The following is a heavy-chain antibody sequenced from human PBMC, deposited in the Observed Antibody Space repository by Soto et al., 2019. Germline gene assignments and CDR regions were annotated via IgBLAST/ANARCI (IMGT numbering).Heavy chain of an antibody. D-gene: IGHD6-19*01. CDR1: GFTFSGSA. Sequence: EVQLVESGGGLVQPGGSLKLSCAASGFTFSGSAMHWVRQASGKGLEWVGRIRSKANSYATAYAASVKGRFTISRDDSKRTAYLQMNSLKTEDTAVYYCTRLPSVAGTGDYWGRGTLVTVSS. V-gene: IGHV3-73*02. CDR2: IRSKANSYAT. J-gene: IGHJ4*02. CDR3: TRLPSVAGTGDY.